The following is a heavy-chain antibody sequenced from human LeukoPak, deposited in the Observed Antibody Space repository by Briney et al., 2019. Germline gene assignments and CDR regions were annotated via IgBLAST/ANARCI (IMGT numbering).Heavy chain of an antibody. CDR2: IYYSGST. CDR1: GGSISSGGYY. D-gene: IGHD3-10*01. J-gene: IGHJ4*02. V-gene: IGHV4-31*03. Sequence: PSETLSLTCTVSGGSISSGGYYWSWIRQHPGKGLEWIGYIYYSGSTYYNPSLKSRVTISVDTSKNQFSLKLSSVTAADTAVYYCARERYYGSGSFFNYWGQGTLVTVSS. CDR3: ARERYYGSGSFFNY.